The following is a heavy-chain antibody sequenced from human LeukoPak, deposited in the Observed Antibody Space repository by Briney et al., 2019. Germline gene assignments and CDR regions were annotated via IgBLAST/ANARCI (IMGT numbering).Heavy chain of an antibody. V-gene: IGHV1-18*01. J-gene: IGHJ6*03. D-gene: IGHD3-10*01. Sequence: ASVKVSCKASGYTFTSYGISWVRQAPGQGLEWMGWISAYNGNTNYAQKLQGRVTMATDTSTSTADMELRSLRSDDTAVYYCARDSPLSYYGSGSTPGGYYYYYMDVWGKGTTVTISS. CDR1: GYTFTSYG. CDR2: ISAYNGNT. CDR3: ARDSPLSYYGSGSTPGGYYYYYMDV.